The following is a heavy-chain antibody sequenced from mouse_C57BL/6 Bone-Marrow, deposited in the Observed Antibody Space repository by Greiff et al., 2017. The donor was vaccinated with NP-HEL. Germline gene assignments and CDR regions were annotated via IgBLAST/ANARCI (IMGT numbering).Heavy chain of an antibody. D-gene: IGHD2-12*01. CDR3: TTDYTFDY. Sequence: VQLQQSGAELVRPGASVKLSCTASGFNIKDDYMHWVKQRPEPGLEWIGWIDPENGDTEYASKFQGKATITADTSSNTAYLQLSSLTSEDTAVYYCTTDYTFDYWGQGTTLTVSS. CDR1: GFNIKDDY. J-gene: IGHJ2*01. CDR2: IDPENGDT. V-gene: IGHV14-4*01.